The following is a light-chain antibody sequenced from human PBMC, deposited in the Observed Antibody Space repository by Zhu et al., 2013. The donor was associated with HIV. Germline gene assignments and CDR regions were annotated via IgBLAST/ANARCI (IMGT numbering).Light chain of an antibody. J-gene: IGKJ5*01. V-gene: IGKV2-28*01. CDR2: LGS. Sequence: DIVMTQSPLSLPVTPGEPASISCRSSQSLLHSNGDNYLSWYLQKPGQSPQLLIYLGSNRASGVPDRFSGSGSGTDFTLKISRVEAEDVGVYYCMQALQTPITFGQGTRLEIK. CDR1: QSLLHSNGDNY. CDR3: MQALQTPIT.